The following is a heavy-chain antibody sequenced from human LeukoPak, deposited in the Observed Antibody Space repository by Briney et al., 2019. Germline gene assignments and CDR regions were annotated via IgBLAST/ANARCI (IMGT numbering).Heavy chain of an antibody. J-gene: IGHJ4*02. CDR1: GGSISSYY. V-gene: IGHV4-4*07. Sequence: SETLSLTCTVSGGSISSYYWSWIRQPAGKGLEWIARIYTSGSTNYNPSLKSRVTISVDKSKNQFSLKLSSVTAADTAVYYCAREIGYCSSTSCYVFDYWGQGTLVTVSS. CDR3: AREIGYCSSTSCYVFDY. CDR2: IYTSGST. D-gene: IGHD2-2*01.